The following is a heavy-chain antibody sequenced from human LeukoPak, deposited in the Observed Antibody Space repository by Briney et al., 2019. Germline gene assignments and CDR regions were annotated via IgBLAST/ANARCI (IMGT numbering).Heavy chain of an antibody. CDR2: ISSSTRRI. D-gene: IGHD2-2*01. V-gene: IGHV3-48*02. Sequence: GGSLRLSCAASGFNFNSYSLNWVRQAPGKGLEWVSYISSSTRRIYYADSVKGRFTISRDSAKNSLYLQMDSLRDEDTAMYYCAREFPPHCSSTSCYPDHWGQGTLVTVAS. J-gene: IGHJ5*02. CDR3: AREFPPHCSSTSCYPDH. CDR1: GFNFNSYS.